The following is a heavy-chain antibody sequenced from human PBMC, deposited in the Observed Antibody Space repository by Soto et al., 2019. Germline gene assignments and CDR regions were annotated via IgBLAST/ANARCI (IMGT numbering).Heavy chain of an antibody. CDR2: ISAYNGNT. V-gene: IGHV1-18*01. Sequence: ASVKVSCKASGYTFTSYGISWVRQAPGQGLEWMGWISAYNGNTNYAQKLQGRVTMTTDTSTSTAYMELRSLRSDDTAVYYCAGDSPGIVLVPASGYGMDVWGQGTTVTVSS. CDR1: GYTFTSYG. J-gene: IGHJ6*02. CDR3: AGDSPGIVLVPASGYGMDV. D-gene: IGHD2-2*01.